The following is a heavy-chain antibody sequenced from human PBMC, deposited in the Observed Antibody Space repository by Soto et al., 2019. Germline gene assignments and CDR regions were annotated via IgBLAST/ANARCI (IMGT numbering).Heavy chain of an antibody. D-gene: IGHD1-1*01. CDR1: GYTFTSYG. CDR2: ISAHNGNT. V-gene: IGHV1-18*01. Sequence: QVHLVQSGAEVKKPGASVKVSCKDSGYTFTSYGITWVRQAPGQGLEWMGWISAHNGNTDYAQKLQGRVIVTRDTSTSTAYMELRSLISDDTAVYYCARGRYGYYWGQGALVTVSS. CDR3: ARGRYGYY. J-gene: IGHJ4*02.